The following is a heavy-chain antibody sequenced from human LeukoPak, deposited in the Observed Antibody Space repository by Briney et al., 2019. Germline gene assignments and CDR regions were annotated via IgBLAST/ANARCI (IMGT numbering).Heavy chain of an antibody. Sequence: SETLSLTCTVSGVSISSGDYYWSWIRQPPGKGLEWIGYIYYSGSTYYNPSLKSRVTISVDTSKNQFSLKLSSVTAADTAVYYCAKSVVPAAGGSYDAFDIWGQGTMVTVSS. CDR3: AKSVVPAAGGSYDAFDI. CDR2: IYYSGST. D-gene: IGHD2-2*01. J-gene: IGHJ3*02. V-gene: IGHV4-30-4*08. CDR1: GVSISSGDYY.